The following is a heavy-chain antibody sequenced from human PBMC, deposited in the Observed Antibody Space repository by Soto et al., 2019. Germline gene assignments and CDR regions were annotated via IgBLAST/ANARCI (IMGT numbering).Heavy chain of an antibody. CDR2: IFHSGST. CDR1: GGSISSGDYY. Sequence: PSETLSLTCTVSGGSISSGDYYWSWIRQPPGKGLEWIGYIFHSGSTYYNPSLKSRVTISVDTSKNQFSLKLSSVTAADTAVYYCVREAKLKYEMGNYFDGWCQGTLVTVS. CDR3: VREAKLKYEMGNYFDG. D-gene: IGHD3-3*01. J-gene: IGHJ4*02. V-gene: IGHV4-30-4*01.